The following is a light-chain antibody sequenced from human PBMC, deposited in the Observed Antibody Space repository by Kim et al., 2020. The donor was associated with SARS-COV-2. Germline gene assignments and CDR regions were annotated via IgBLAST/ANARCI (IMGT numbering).Light chain of an antibody. CDR2: GAS. Sequence: CLSPGERAPLACRASQSVGSNLAWYQQKPGQAPRLLIFGASSRATGIPDRFSGSGSGTDFTLTISRLEPEDFAVYSCQQYGSSPRTFGQGTKLEI. CDR3: QQYGSSPRT. J-gene: IGKJ2*01. V-gene: IGKV3-20*01. CDR1: QSVGSN.